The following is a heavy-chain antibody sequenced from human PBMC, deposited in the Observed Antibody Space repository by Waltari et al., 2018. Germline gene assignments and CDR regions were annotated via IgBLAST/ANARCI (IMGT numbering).Heavy chain of an antibody. J-gene: IGHJ4*02. CDR3: ARHTEDDNGDD. V-gene: IGHV5-51*01. Sequence: QLVQSGTEVKKPGASLKISCKTSGYSFNNYWIGWVRQMPGKGLEWMGIVRPDNSDTRYSPSFRGQVTISADKSISIAYLQWSSLKASDTAIYYCARHTEDDNGDDWGQGTLVTVSS. CDR2: VRPDNSDT. D-gene: IGHD1-1*01. CDR1: GYSFNNYW.